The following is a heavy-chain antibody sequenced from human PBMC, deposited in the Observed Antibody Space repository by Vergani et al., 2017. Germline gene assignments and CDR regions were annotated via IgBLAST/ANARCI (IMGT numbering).Heavy chain of an antibody. J-gene: IGHJ4*02. CDR2: MTSDTRTI. D-gene: IGHD1-1*01. CDR3: ARSVEGAFDY. V-gene: IGHV3-48*01. Sequence: EVQLVESGGGLVQPGGSLRLSCAASGFMFSVYSMNWVRQAPGKGLEWVSYMTSDTRTIHYADSVKGRFTIYRDNAKKLVYLQMNSLRADDTAGYYCARSVEGAFDYWGQGTLVTVSS. CDR1: GFMFSVYS.